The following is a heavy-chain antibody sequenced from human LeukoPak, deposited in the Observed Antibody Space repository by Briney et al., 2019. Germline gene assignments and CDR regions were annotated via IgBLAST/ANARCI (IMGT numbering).Heavy chain of an antibody. J-gene: IGHJ4*02. Sequence: PSGTLSLTCAVSGVSISTGYWWSWVRQPPGKGLEWIGEIHHSGNTNYNPSLKSRVTISVDKSKNQFSLSLRSVTAADTAVYYCARAGHYCLDYWGQGTLVTVSS. CDR2: IHHSGNT. V-gene: IGHV4-4*02. CDR3: ARAGHYCLDY. D-gene: IGHD2/OR15-2a*01. CDR1: GVSISTGYW.